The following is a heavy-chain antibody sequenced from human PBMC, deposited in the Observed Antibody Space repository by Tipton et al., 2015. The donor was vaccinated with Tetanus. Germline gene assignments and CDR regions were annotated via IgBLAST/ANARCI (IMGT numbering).Heavy chain of an antibody. CDR1: GGSISSYF. D-gene: IGHD3-10*01. CDR2: INYDGST. CDR3: ARGDYYGSGTYDV. J-gene: IGHJ6*02. Sequence: TLSLTCSVSGGSISSYFWSWIRQSPGQGLEWIGEINYDGSTNYSPSLKSRVTLSLDTTKKQVSLKLSSVTAADTAVYYCARGDYYGSGTYDVWGQGTPVTVSS. V-gene: IGHV4-59*12.